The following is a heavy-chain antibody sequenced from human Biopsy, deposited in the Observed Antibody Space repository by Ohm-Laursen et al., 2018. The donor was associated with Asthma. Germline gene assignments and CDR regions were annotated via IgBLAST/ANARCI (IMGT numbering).Heavy chain of an antibody. CDR2: ISYSGST. Sequence: SDTLSLTCIVSGGSIRSHDWSWIRQPPGKGLEWIGYISYSGSTNYNPSLKSRVTISVDTSKNQFSLKPSSVTAADTAVYYCARDFVDSAMDYFDYWGQGTLVTVSS. V-gene: IGHV4-59*11. J-gene: IGHJ4*02. CDR1: GGSIRSHD. CDR3: ARDFVDSAMDYFDY. D-gene: IGHD5-18*01.